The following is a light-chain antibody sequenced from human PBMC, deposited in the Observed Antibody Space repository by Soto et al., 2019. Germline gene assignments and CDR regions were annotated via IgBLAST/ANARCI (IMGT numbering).Light chain of an antibody. Sequence: QAVVTQSPSASASLGASVKLTCTLSSRHRRYAIAWHQQQPEKGPRYLMKVNSDGSHNKGDGIPDRFSGSSSGAERYLTIPSLQSEDEADYSCQTWGAGIRVFGGGTKLTVL. CDR2: VNSDGSH. V-gene: IGLV4-69*01. CDR1: SRHRRYA. J-gene: IGLJ2*01. CDR3: QTWGAGIRV.